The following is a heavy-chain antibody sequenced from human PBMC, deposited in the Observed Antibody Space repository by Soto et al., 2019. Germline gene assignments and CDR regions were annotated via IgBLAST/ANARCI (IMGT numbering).Heavy chain of an antibody. V-gene: IGHV1-46*01. J-gene: IGHJ5*02. CDR1: GYTFTSYY. CDR3: ARDHPYGSGNQGASNWFDP. Sequence: GASVKVSCKASGYTFTSYYMHWVRQAPGQGLEWMGIINPSGGSTSYAQKFQGRVTMTRDTSTSTVYMELSSLRSEDTAVYYCARDHPYGSGNQGASNWFDPWGQGTLVNVSS. CDR2: INPSGGST. D-gene: IGHD3-10*01.